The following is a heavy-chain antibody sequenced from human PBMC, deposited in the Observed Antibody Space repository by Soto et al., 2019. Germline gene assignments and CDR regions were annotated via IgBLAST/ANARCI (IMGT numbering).Heavy chain of an antibody. V-gene: IGHV2-5*01. Sequence: SGPTLVNPTQTLTLTWTFSGFSLSSIGVAVGWIRQPPGKALEWLALPYWNDDRRYSPSLKSRLTITKDTSKNQVVLTMTNMDPADTATYYCAHSTSVPCCYYFDSWGQGTLVTVSS. CDR1: GFSLSSIGVA. J-gene: IGHJ4*02. CDR2: PYWNDDR. CDR3: AHSTSVPCCYYFDS. D-gene: IGHD1-26*01.